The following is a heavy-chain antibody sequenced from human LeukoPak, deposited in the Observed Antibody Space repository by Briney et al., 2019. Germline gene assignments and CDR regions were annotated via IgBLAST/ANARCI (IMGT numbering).Heavy chain of an antibody. CDR3: AREFRVLPDM. J-gene: IGHJ3*02. CDR1: GFXFSSYW. D-gene: IGHD3-10*01. V-gene: IGHV3-74*01. CDR2: INSDGSST. Sequence: GGSLRLSCAASGFXFSSYWIHWVRQAPGKGLVWVSRINSDGSSTNYADSVKGRFTISRDNAKNTLYLQMNSLRAEDTAVYYCAREFRVLPDMWGQGTMVTVSS.